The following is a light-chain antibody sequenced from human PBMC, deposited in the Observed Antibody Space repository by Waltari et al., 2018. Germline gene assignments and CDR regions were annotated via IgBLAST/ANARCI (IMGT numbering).Light chain of an antibody. CDR1: QRVSSN. J-gene: IGKJ5*01. Sequence: EIVMTQSPATLSVSPGERATLPCSVSQRVSSNLAGYQQKPGQAPRLLIYGASTRATGSPARFSGSGSGTEFTLTISSLQSEDFAVYYCQQYNNWPPITFGQGTRLEIK. CDR3: QQYNNWPPIT. CDR2: GAS. V-gene: IGKV3D-15*01.